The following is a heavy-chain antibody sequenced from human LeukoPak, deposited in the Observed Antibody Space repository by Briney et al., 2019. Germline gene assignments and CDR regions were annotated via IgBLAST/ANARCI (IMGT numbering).Heavy chain of an antibody. V-gene: IGHV1-69*05. J-gene: IGHJ4*02. Sequence: ASVKVSCKASGGTFSSYAISWVRQAPGQGLEWMGGIIPIFGTANYAQKFQGRVTMTRDTSTSTVYMELSNLKSEDTAVYYCARGGRRWCLDYWGQGTLVTVSS. CDR3: ARGGRRWCLDY. CDR1: GGTFSSYA. D-gene: IGHD2-21*02. CDR2: IIPIFGTA.